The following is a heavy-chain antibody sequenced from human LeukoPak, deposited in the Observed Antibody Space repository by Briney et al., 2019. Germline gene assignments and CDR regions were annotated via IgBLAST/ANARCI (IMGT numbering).Heavy chain of an antibody. CDR3: ARGPLTMVRGVIRGSFFDY. J-gene: IGHJ4*02. Sequence: ASVKVSCKASGYTFTSYDINWVRQATGRGLEWMGWMNPNSGNTGYAQKFQGRVTMTRNTSISTAYMELSSLRSEDTAVYYCARGPLTMVRGVIRGSFFDYWGQGTLVTVSS. V-gene: IGHV1-8*01. D-gene: IGHD3-10*01. CDR2: MNPNSGNT. CDR1: GYTFTSYD.